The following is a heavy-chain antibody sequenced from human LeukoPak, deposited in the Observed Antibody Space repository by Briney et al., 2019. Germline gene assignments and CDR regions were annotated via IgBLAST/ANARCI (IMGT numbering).Heavy chain of an antibody. J-gene: IGHJ4*02. CDR1: GFTFSSYG. Sequence: GGSLRLSCAASGFTFSSYGMHWVRQAPGKGLEWVAFIRYDGSNKYYADSVKGRFTISRDNSKNTLYLQMISLRAEDTAVYYCAKDLSSLWGFSGSYLNYWGQGTLVTVSS. CDR3: AKDLSSLWGFSGSYLNY. V-gene: IGHV3-30*02. CDR2: IRYDGSNK. D-gene: IGHD1-26*01.